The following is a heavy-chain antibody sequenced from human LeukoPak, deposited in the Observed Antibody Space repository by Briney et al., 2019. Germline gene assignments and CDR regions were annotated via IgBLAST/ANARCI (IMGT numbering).Heavy chain of an antibody. CDR1: GYTFSGSY. V-gene: IGHV1-2*02. Sequence: VASVKVSCKASGYTFSGSYTHWVRQAPGQGLEWMGWINPNSGGTNYAQQFRGRVTMTRDTSISTAYMELSSLRSDDTAVYYCARPITPGYFASGSYSVWLDSWGQGTLVTVSS. CDR2: INPNSGGT. CDR3: ARPITPGYFASGSYSVWLDS. D-gene: IGHD3-10*01. J-gene: IGHJ5*01.